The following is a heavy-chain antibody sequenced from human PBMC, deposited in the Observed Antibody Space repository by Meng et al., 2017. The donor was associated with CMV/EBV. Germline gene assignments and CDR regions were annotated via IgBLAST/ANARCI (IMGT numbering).Heavy chain of an antibody. CDR2: IIPILGIA. CDR3: AAGAGGVFSGYFDY. J-gene: IGHJ4*02. D-gene: IGHD2-8*02. CDR1: GGTFSSYA. V-gene: IGHV1-69*10. Sequence: SVKVSCKASGGTFSSYAISWVRQAPGQGLEWMGGIIPILGIANYAQKFQGRVTITADKSTSTAYMELSSLRSEDTAVYYCAAGAGGVFSGYFDYWGQGTLVTVSS.